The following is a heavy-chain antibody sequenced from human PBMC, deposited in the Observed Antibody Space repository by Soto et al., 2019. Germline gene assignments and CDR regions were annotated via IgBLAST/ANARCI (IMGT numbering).Heavy chain of an antibody. Sequence: PGESLKISCKGSGYSFTSYWISWVRQKPGKGLEWMGRIDPSDSYTNYSPSFQGHVTISADKSISTAYLQWSSLKASDTAMYHCARLQAAAGDNDLTFDYWGQGTLVTVSS. CDR1: GYSFTSYW. D-gene: IGHD6-13*01. V-gene: IGHV5-10-1*01. CDR2: IDPSDSYT. CDR3: ARLQAAAGDNDLTFDY. J-gene: IGHJ4*02.